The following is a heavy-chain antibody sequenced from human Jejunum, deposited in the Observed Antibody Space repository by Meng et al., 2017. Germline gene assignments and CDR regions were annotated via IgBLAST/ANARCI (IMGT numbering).Heavy chain of an antibody. CDR2: ISDNSGST. CDR3: AKDFEGFDP. CDR1: GFTFNTYA. J-gene: IGHJ5*02. Sequence: EVQVLESGGDLGQPGGSLRLSCVASGFTFNTYAMGWVRQAPGKGLEGVSSISDNSGSTYYADSVKGRFTISRDNSKNMLYLQMNSLRVDDTAIYYCAKDFEGFDPWGQGTLVTVSS. V-gene: IGHV3-23*01.